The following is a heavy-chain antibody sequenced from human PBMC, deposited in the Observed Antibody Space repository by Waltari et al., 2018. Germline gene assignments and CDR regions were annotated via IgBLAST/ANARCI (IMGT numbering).Heavy chain of an antibody. CDR2: IWPDDSDT. D-gene: IGHD3-10*01. CDR3: ARPRRGRDAFDV. CDR1: GYSFISYW. Sequence: EVQLVQSGPEVKKSGESLRISCQVSGYSFISYWIAWVRQMPGKGLEYMGIIWPDDSDTRYSPSFQGQAIISVDKSIGTAYLQLNTLKASDTAMDYCARPRRGRDAFDVWGPGTMVTVA. V-gene: IGHV5-51*03. J-gene: IGHJ3*01.